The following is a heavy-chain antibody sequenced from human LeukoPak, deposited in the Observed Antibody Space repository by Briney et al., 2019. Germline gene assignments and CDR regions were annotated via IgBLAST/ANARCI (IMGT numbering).Heavy chain of an antibody. CDR1: GGSISSSNYY. J-gene: IGHJ4*02. CDR2: TYYSGST. Sequence: PSETLSLTCTVSGGSISSSNYYWGWIRQPPGKGLEWIGSTYYSGSTYYNPSLKSRVTISVVTSKNQFSLKLSSVTAADTAVYYCARQSASDYYDSSDSFDYWGQGTLVTVSS. CDR3: ARQSASDYYDSSDSFDY. V-gene: IGHV4-39*01. D-gene: IGHD3-22*01.